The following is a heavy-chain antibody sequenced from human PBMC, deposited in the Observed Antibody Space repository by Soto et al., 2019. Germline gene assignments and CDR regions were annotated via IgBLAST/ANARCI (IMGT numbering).Heavy chain of an antibody. J-gene: IGHJ4*02. CDR1: GGSVSNSSHY. Sequence: PSETLSLTCTVSGGSVSNSSHYWTWIRQPPGKGLEWIGYVYYTGSTNYNPSLHSRVTISVDTSKNQFSLTLSSVTAADTAVYYCARGDGFWSGYSYLNYWGQETPVTVSS. D-gene: IGHD3-3*01. V-gene: IGHV4-61*01. CDR2: VYYTGST. CDR3: ARGDGFWSGYSYLNY.